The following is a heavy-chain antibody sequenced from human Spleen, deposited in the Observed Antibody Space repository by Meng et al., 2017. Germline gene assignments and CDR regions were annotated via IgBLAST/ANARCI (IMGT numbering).Heavy chain of an antibody. Sequence: VQLQQWGAGLLKPSETLALTCAVYGGSFSGYYWSWIRQPPGKGLEWIGEINHSGSTNYNPSLKGRVTISVDTSKNQFSLKLSSVTAADTAVYYCARAVRAVAGYYFDYWGQGTLVTVSS. D-gene: IGHD6-19*01. J-gene: IGHJ4*02. CDR3: ARAVRAVAGYYFDY. CDR1: GGSFSGYY. CDR2: INHSGST. V-gene: IGHV4-34*01.